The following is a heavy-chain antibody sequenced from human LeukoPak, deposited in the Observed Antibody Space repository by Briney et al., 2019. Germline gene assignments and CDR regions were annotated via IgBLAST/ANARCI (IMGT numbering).Heavy chain of an antibody. CDR3: AGDNTILWW. J-gene: IGHJ4*02. Sequence: PSETLSLTCTVSGGSISSYYWSWIRQPPGKGLEWIGNIFYSGSTIYNPSLKSRVTISVDTSKNQFSLKLSSVTAADTAVYYCAGDNTILWWWGKGTLVTVSS. D-gene: IGHD2-21*01. V-gene: IGHV4-59*08. CDR2: IFYSGST. CDR1: GGSISSYY.